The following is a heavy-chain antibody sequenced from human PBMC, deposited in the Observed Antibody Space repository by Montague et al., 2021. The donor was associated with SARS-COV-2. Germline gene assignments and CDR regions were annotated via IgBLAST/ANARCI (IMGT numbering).Heavy chain of an antibody. D-gene: IGHD5/OR15-5a*01. CDR1: GGSFSDYF. Sequence: SETLSLTCAIYGGSFSDYFWSWIRQSPGKGLEWIGDISYTGHTRYNPSLQSRVSISGDSSENQFSLTLTSVTAADTAVYYCARRHYSVSWCPDWGQGTLVTVSS. J-gene: IGHJ4*02. V-gene: IGHV4-34*01. CDR2: ISYTGHT. CDR3: ARRHYSVSWCPD.